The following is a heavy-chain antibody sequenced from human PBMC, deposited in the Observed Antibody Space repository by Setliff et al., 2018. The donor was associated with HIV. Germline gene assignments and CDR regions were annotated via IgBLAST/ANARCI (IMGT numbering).Heavy chain of an antibody. CDR3: ARVPSSLNWFGP. D-gene: IGHD3-10*01. V-gene: IGHV4-34*01. J-gene: IGHJ5*02. CDR2: INHSGST. CDR1: GGPFSDYY. Sequence: SETLSLTCAVYGGPFSDYYWSWIRQPPGKGLEWIGEINHSGSTNYNPSLKSRVTISVDTSKNQFSLKLSSVTAADTAVYYCARVPSSLNWFGPWGQGTLVTVSS.